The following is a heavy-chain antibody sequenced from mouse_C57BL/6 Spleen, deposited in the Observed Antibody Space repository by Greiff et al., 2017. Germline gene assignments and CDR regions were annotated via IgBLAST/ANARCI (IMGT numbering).Heavy chain of an antibody. J-gene: IGHJ3*01. Sequence: VKLVESGPGLVAPSQSLSITCTVSGFSLTSYGVSWVRQPPGKGLEWLGVIWGDGSTNYHSALISRLSISKDNSKSQVFLKLNSLQTDDTATYYCAKPAYDHDDAWFAYWGQGTLVTVSA. CDR1: GFSLTSYG. V-gene: IGHV2-3*01. CDR2: IWGDGST. D-gene: IGHD2-4*01. CDR3: AKPAYDHDDAWFAY.